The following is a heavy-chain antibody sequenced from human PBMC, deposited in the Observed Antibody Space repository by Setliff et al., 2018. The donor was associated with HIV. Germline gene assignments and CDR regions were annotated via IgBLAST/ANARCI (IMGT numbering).Heavy chain of an antibody. CDR3: ATLGSCSNSRCPNY. CDR2: IHHSGTT. D-gene: IGHD2-15*01. J-gene: IGHJ4*02. Sequence: SETLSLTCAVSGYSITTGYQWGWIRQSPGKGPERIGSIHHSGTTYYNPSLRSRATLLVDTSKNQFSLKMISLSAADSAMYYCATLGSCSNSRCPNYWGQGTLVTVSS. CDR1: GYSITTGYQ. V-gene: IGHV4-38-2*01.